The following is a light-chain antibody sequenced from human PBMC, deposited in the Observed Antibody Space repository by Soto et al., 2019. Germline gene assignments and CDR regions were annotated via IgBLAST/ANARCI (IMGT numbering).Light chain of an antibody. CDR2: HAS. J-gene: IGKJ1*01. V-gene: IGKV1-5*01. CDR1: QSISNW. CDR3: QQYNSYS. Sequence: IQLTQSPTTLPASVGDRVTLTCRASQSISNWLAWYQQKPGTAPKLLIYHASILETAVPSRFSGNGSGTEFTLTISSLQPGDFATYYCQQYNSYSFGQGSRVEIK.